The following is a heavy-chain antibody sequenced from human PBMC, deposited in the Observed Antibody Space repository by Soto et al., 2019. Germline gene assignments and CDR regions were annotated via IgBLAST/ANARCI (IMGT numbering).Heavy chain of an antibody. D-gene: IGHD2-15*01. CDR2: ISPTSTYI. J-gene: IGHJ4*02. Sequence: EVQLVESGGGLLKPGASLRLSCAASGFTFSTYTMNWVRQAPGKGLEWVSSISPTSTYIHYADSVQGRFSISRDNAKNSVDLQRNSLRPDDTAVYYCAKARGSAVIFDYWGQGTLVTVSS. V-gene: IGHV3-21*01. CDR3: AKARGSAVIFDY. CDR1: GFTFSTYT.